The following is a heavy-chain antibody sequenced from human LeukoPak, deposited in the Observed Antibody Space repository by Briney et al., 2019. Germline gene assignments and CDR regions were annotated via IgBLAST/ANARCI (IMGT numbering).Heavy chain of an antibody. D-gene: IGHD3-10*01. CDR1: GFTFSSYA. J-gene: IGHJ4*02. Sequence: PGGSLRLSCAVSGFTFSSYAMNWVRQAPGKGLEWVSAISGSGSITYYADSVKGRFTISRDNSKNTLYLQMNSLRAEDTAVYYCAKGSSYYGSGSHFDYWGQGTLVTVSS. CDR2: ISGSGSIT. V-gene: IGHV3-23*01. CDR3: AKGSSYYGSGSHFDY.